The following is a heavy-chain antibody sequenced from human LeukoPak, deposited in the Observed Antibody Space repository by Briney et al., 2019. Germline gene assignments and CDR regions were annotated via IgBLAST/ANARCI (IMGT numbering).Heavy chain of an antibody. V-gene: IGHV4-59*01. CDR3: ARDDPYCGGDCYAFDI. J-gene: IGHJ3*02. D-gene: IGHD2-21*02. CDR1: AGSISRYY. CDR2: IYYSGST. Sequence: SQTLSLTCTVSAGSISRYYWSWIRQPPGKGLEWIGYIYYSGSTNYNPSLKSRVTISVDASKNQFSLKLSSVTAADTAVYYCARDDPYCGGDCYAFDIWGQGTMVTVSS.